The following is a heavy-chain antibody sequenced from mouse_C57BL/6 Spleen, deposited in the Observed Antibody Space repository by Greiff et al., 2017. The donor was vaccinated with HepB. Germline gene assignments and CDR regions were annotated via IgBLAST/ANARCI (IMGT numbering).Heavy chain of an antibody. CDR2: INPGSGGT. J-gene: IGHJ4*01. CDR1: GYAFTNYL. CDR3: ARWGYDGSSYAMDY. D-gene: IGHD2-2*01. Sequence: QVQLQQSGAELVRPGTSVKVSCKASGYAFTNYLIEWVKQRPGQGLEWIGVINPGSGGTNYNEKLKGKATLTADKSSSTAYMQLSSLTSEDSAVYFCARWGYDGSSYAMDYWGQGTSVTVSS. V-gene: IGHV1-54*01.